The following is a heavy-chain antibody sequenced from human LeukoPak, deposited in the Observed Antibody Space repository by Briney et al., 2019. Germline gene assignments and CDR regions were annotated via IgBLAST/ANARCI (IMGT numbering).Heavy chain of an antibody. CDR2: ISSSSNTI. V-gene: IGHV3-48*01. CDR1: GFTFSSYS. D-gene: IGHD3-3*01. J-gene: IGHJ4*02. CDR3: ARDRAWNYFDY. Sequence: GGSLRLSCAASGFTFSSYSMNWVRQAPGKGLEWVSYISSSSNTIYYADSVKGRFTISRDNSKNTLYLQMDSLRAEDTAVYYCARDRAWNYFDYWGQGTLVTVSS.